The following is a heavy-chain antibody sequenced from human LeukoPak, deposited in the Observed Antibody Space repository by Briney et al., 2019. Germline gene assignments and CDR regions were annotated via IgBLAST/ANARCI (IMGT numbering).Heavy chain of an antibody. CDR2: TTGNGGSI. CDR1: GFTFSTYA. J-gene: IGHJ4*02. V-gene: IGHV3-23*01. CDR3: AKGAISSGWY. Sequence: GGSLRLSCAASGFTFSTYAMSWVRQAPGKGLEWVSVTTGNGGSINYAGSVKGRFTISRDNSKNTLYLQMNSLRADDTAVYYCAKGAISSGWYWGQGTLVTVSS. D-gene: IGHD6-19*01.